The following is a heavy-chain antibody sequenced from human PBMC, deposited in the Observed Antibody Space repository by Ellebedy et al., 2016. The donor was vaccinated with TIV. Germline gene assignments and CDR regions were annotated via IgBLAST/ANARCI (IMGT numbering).Heavy chain of an antibody. CDR3: ASKDYGGNSGRNAFDI. J-gene: IGHJ3*02. V-gene: IGHV4-39*01. D-gene: IGHD4-23*01. CDR1: GGSISSSSYY. Sequence: SETLSLTCTVSGGSISSSSYYWGWIRQPPGKGLEWIGSIYYSGSTYYNPSLKSRVTISVDTSKNQFSLKLSSVTAADTAVYYCASKDYGGNSGRNAFDIWGQGTMVTVSS. CDR2: IYYSGST.